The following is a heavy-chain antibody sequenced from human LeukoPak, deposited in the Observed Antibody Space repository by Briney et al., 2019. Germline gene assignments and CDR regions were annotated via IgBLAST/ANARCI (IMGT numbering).Heavy chain of an antibody. J-gene: IGHJ5*02. Sequence: SVKVSCKASGGTFSSYAISWVRQAPGQGLEWMGGIIPIFGTANYAQKFQGRVTITADESTSTAYMELSSLRSEDTAVYYCARDAPAYCSSTSCSGFDPWGQGTLVTVSS. CDR1: GGTFSSYA. D-gene: IGHD2-2*01. CDR3: ARDAPAYCSSTSCSGFDP. V-gene: IGHV1-69*01. CDR2: IIPIFGTA.